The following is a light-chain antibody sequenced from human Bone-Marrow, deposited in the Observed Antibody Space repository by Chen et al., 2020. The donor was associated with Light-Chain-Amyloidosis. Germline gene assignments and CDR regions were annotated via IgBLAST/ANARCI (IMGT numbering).Light chain of an antibody. CDR2: DVS. CDR3: SSYTSSSTLGVV. V-gene: IGLV2-14*01. CDR1: RSDVGGYNY. Sequence: QSALTQPASVSGSPGQSLTISCPGTRSDVGGYNYVSWYQQHPGKAPKLMIYDVSNRPSGVSNRFSGSKSGNTAYLTISGLKAEDEADYYCSSYTSSSTLGVVFGGGTKLTVL. J-gene: IGLJ2*01.